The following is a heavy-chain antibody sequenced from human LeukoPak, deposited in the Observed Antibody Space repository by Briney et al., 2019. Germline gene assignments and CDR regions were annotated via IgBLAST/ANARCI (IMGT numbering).Heavy chain of an antibody. CDR1: GGSFSGYY. V-gene: IGHV4-34*01. Sequence: SETLSLTCAVYGGSFSGYYWSWIRQPPGKGLEWIGEINHSGSTNYNPSLKSRVTISVDTSKNQFSLKLSSVTAADTAVYYCARGTSSNVLLWFGETFSYYYYMDVWGKGTTVTVSS. CDR2: INHSGST. CDR3: ARGTSSNVLLWFGETFSYYYYMDV. J-gene: IGHJ6*03. D-gene: IGHD3-10*01.